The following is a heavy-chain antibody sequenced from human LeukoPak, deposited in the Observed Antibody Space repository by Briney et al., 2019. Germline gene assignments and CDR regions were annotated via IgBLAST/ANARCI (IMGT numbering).Heavy chain of an antibody. CDR3: ARDDYRGVTNFDP. Sequence: SGTLSRTSPVSDGSIVPYVWSWIRRPPGKVLKGIGYISYTGSTNYNPSLKSRVTISVDTSKNQFSLQLTSVTAADTAVYYCARDDYRGVTNFDPWGQGTLVTVSS. V-gene: IGHV4-59*01. D-gene: IGHD3-10*01. CDR2: ISYTGST. CDR1: DGSIVPYV. J-gene: IGHJ5*02.